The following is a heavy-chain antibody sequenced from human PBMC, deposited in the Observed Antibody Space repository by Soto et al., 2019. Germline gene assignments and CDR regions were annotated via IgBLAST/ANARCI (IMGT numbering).Heavy chain of an antibody. D-gene: IGHD6-19*01. CDR2: IRYDGSIK. CDR3: ARDQQWLVPISWFDP. CDR1: GFTFSSYG. J-gene: IGHJ5*02. Sequence: GGSLRLSCAASGFTFSSYGMHWVRQAPGKGLERVAVIRYDGSIKYYADSVKGRFTISRDNSKNTLYLQMNSLRAEDTAVYYCARDQQWLVPISWFDPWGQGTLVTV. V-gene: IGHV3-33*01.